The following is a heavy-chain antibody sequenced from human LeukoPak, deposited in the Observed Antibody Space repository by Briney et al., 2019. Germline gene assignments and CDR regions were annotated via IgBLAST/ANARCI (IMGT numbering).Heavy chain of an antibody. CDR1: GGSINIYS. D-gene: IGHD4-17*01. Sequence: PSETLSLTRTVSGGSINIYSWSWIRQPPGKGLEYIGCFYNSGSTNYNPSLQSRVTMSVDTSKNQFSLRLSSVTAADTAVYYCASPGPVGHYGDFEGFWGQGTLVTVSS. J-gene: IGHJ4*02. CDR3: ASPGPVGHYGDFEGF. CDR2: FYNSGST. V-gene: IGHV4-59*08.